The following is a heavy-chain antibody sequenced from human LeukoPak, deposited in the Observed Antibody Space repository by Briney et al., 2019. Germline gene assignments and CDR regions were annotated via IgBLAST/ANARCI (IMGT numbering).Heavy chain of an antibody. V-gene: IGHV3-30*04. J-gene: IGHJ4*02. CDR2: ISYDGGNK. CDR1: GFTFSSYA. CDR3: AMNLYSYLI. D-gene: IGHD5-18*01. Sequence: QPGRSLRLSCAASGFTFSSYAMHWVRQAPGKGLEWVAVISYDGGNKYYADSVKGRFTISRDNSKNTLYLQMNSLRAEDTAVYYCAMNLYSYLIWGQGTLVTVSS.